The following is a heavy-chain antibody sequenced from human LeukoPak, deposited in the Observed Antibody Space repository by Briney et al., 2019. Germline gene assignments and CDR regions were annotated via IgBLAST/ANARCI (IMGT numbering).Heavy chain of an antibody. Sequence: SSETLSLTCTVSGGSISSSSYYWGWIRQPPGKGLEWIGSIYYSGSTYYNPSLKSRVTISVDTSKNQFSLKLSSVTAADTAVYYCARHRPPLYDSSGYTPYNWGQGTLVTVPS. CDR1: GGSISSSSYY. CDR2: IYYSGST. J-gene: IGHJ4*02. V-gene: IGHV4-39*01. CDR3: ARHRPPLYDSSGYTPYN. D-gene: IGHD3-22*01.